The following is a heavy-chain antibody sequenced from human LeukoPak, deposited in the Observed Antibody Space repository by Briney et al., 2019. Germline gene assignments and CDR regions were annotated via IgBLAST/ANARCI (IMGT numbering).Heavy chain of an antibody. CDR1: GGSISSSSYY. CDR2: IYYSGST. D-gene: IGHD2-15*01. V-gene: IGHV4-39*01. CDR3: ARGEGGLLDY. J-gene: IGHJ4*02. Sequence: PSETLSLTCTVSGGSISSSSYYWGWIPQPPGKGLEWIGSIYYSGSTYYNPSLKSRVTISVDASKNQFSLKLSSVTAADTAVYYCARGEGGLLDYWGQGTLVTVSS.